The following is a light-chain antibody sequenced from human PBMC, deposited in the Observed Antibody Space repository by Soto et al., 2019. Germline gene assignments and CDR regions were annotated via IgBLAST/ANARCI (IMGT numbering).Light chain of an antibody. Sequence: DIQMTQSPSTLSASVGDRVTITCRASQTISTWLAWYQHKPGKAPNLLIYDASTLMSGVPSRFSGSGPGTYFTLTISSLQPEDLATYYCQQSYTTPLTFGGGTKVDIK. CDR2: DAS. J-gene: IGKJ4*01. CDR3: QQSYTTPLT. CDR1: QTISTW. V-gene: IGKV1-5*01.